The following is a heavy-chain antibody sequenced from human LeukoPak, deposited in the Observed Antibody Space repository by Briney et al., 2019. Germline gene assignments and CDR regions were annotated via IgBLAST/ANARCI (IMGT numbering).Heavy chain of an antibody. CDR2: INPNSNST. CDR1: GYTFIDYY. CDR3: ARTYGDLYYFDY. D-gene: IGHD4-17*01. J-gene: IGHJ4*02. Sequence: ASVKVSCKASGYTFIDYYIHWVRQAPGQGLEWMGWINPNSNSTNYAQKFQGRVTLTWDTSISTVYMELSTMRSDDTAMYYCARTYGDLYYFDYWGQGTLVTVSS. V-gene: IGHV1-2*02.